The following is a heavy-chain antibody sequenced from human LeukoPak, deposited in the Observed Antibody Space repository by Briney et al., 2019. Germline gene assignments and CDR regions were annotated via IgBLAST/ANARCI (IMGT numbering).Heavy chain of an antibody. CDR2: SNHSGST. V-gene: IGHV4-34*01. Sequence: SETLSLTCTVSGGSISSYYWSWIRQPAGKGLEWIGESNHSGSTNYNPSLKSRVTISVDTSKNQFSLKLSSVTAADTAVYYCARTKGYWLPYQTFDYWGQGTLVTVSS. D-gene: IGHD2-8*02. J-gene: IGHJ4*02. CDR3: ARTKGYWLPYQTFDY. CDR1: GGSISSYY.